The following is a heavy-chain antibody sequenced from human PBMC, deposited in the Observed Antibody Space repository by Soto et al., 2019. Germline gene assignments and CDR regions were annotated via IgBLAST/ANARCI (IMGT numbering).Heavy chain of an antibody. V-gene: IGHV4-30-4*01. D-gene: IGHD5-12*01. CDR2: IYYSGSS. Sequence: KTSETLSLTCTVSGGSISSGDYYWSWIRQPPGKGLEYIGYIYYSGSSHYNPSLKSRVTISLDTSRNQFSLKLSSVTAADTAVYYCAREIVATIGGMDVWGQGTKVTVSS. CDR3: AREIVATIGGMDV. CDR1: GGSISSGDYY. J-gene: IGHJ6*02.